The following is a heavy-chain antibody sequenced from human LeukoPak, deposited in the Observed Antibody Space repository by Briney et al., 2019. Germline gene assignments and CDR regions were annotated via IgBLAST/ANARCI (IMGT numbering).Heavy chain of an antibody. Sequence: SGTLSLTCTVSDDSISDHYWSWIRQPPGRGLEWIGCLHSTGFTYSDPSFKSRVTISVDTSKNQFSLTLTSVTPADTAVYYCAAEGDSVGSPIDPWGQGILVTVSS. D-gene: IGHD1-26*01. CDR2: LHSTGFT. V-gene: IGHV4-59*03. J-gene: IGHJ5*02. CDR1: DDSISDHY. CDR3: AAEGDSVGSPIDP.